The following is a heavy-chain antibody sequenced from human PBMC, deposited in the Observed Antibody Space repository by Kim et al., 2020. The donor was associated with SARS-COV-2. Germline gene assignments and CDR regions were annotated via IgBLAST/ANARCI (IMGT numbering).Heavy chain of an antibody. J-gene: IGHJ4*02. CDR3: EASDY. CDR2: ISDSGVRT. Sequence: ISDSGVRTHYADTVKDRFTISRDNSKSTLFLQMNSLRAEDTAVYYCEASDYWGQGSLVTVSS. V-gene: IGHV3-23*01.